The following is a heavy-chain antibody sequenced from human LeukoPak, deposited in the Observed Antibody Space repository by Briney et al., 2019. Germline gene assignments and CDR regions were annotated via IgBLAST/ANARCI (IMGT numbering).Heavy chain of an antibody. Sequence: PSETLSLTCTVSGGSISSSAYHWGWIRQPPGKGLEWIGSIHIGGSTYYNPSLKSRVTISVDTSKNQFSLNLRSVTAADTAMYYCARGIAVAGLTYYFDYWGQGTLVTVSS. J-gene: IGHJ4*02. CDR1: GGSISSSAYH. D-gene: IGHD6-19*01. CDR2: IHIGGST. CDR3: ARGIAVAGLTYYFDY. V-gene: IGHV4-39*01.